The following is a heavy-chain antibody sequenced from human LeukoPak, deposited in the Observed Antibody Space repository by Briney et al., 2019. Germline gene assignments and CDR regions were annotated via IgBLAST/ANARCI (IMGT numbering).Heavy chain of an antibody. V-gene: IGHV1-24*01. CDR2: FDPEDGET. J-gene: IGHJ6*02. D-gene: IGHD6-13*01. CDR1: GYTLTELS. Sequence: ASVKVSCKVSGYTLTELSMHWVRHAPGKGLEWMGGFDPEDGETIYAQQFQGRVTMTEDTSTDTAYMELSSLRSEDTAVYYCATELAAAGTPYSYGMDVWGQGTTVTVSS. CDR3: ATELAAAGTPYSYGMDV.